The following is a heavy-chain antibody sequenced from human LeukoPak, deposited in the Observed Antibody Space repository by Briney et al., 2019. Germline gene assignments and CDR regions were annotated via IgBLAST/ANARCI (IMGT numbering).Heavy chain of an antibody. J-gene: IGHJ4*02. D-gene: IGHD3-22*01. CDR3: AKDRGEYYYDSSGYYYRPKYYFDY. CDR1: GFTFSSYS. CDR2: ISSSSSTI. V-gene: IGHV3-48*01. Sequence: PGGSLRLSCAASGFTFSSYSMNWVRQAPGKGLEWVSYISSSSSTIYYADSVKGRFTISRDNAKNSLYLQMNSLRAEDTAVYYCAKDRGEYYYDSSGYYYRPKYYFDYWGQGTLVTVSS.